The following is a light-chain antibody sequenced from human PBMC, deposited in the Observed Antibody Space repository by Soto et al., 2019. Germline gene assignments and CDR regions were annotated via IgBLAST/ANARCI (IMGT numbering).Light chain of an antibody. CDR1: QSVSSN. CDR3: QHYNNWPIT. J-gene: IGKJ3*01. CDR2: GAS. V-gene: IGKV3-15*01. Sequence: EIVMTQSPATLSVSPGERATLSCRASQSVSSNLAWYQQKPGQAPRLLIYGASTRATAIPARFSGSGSGTESTLTISSLQSEDFAVYYCQHYNNWPITFGPGTKVDIK.